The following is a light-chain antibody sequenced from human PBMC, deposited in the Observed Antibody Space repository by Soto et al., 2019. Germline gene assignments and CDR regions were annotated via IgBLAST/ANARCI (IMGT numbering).Light chain of an antibody. Sequence: EIVMTQSPATLSVSPGERATLSCRASQSVSSNLAWYKQKPGQAPRLLIYGASTRATGIPARFSGSGSGTDFTLTISRLQSEDFAVYYCQQYRTFGQGTKVEIK. J-gene: IGKJ1*01. CDR1: QSVSSN. CDR2: GAS. V-gene: IGKV3-15*01. CDR3: QQYRT.